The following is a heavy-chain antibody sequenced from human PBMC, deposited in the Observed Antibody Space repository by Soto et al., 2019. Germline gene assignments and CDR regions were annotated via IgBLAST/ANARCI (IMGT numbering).Heavy chain of an antibody. CDR3: ARRWNYYLDF. CDR1: GFPFREFG. D-gene: IGHD1-1*01. Sequence: QMPFVESGGGVVQPGRSLRLSCVASGFPFREFGMHWVRQAPGKGLEWVALISYDGSDYADSVKGRFTISRDDSRDTLFLHMDNLRPDDTGVYYCARRWNYYLDFWGQGTLVAVSS. J-gene: IGHJ4*02. CDR2: ISYDGSD. V-gene: IGHV3-33*05.